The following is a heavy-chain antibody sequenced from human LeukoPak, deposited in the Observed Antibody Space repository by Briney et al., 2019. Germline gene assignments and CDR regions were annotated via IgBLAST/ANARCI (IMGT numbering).Heavy chain of an antibody. Sequence: PSETLSLTCAVYGGSFSGDYWSWIRQPPGKGLEWIGEINHSGGTYYSPSLKSRVTISADTSKKQFSLKLRSVTAADTAVYYCARKGGGQLVNTRRWFDPWGRGTLVTVSS. D-gene: IGHD6-13*01. CDR3: ARKGGGQLVNTRRWFDP. CDR1: GGSFSGDY. CDR2: INHSGGT. V-gene: IGHV4-34*01. J-gene: IGHJ5*02.